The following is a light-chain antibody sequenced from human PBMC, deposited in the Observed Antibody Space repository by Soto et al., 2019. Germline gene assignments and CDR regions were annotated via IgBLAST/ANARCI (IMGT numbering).Light chain of an antibody. CDR2: SNN. V-gene: IGLV1-44*01. Sequence: QSVLTQPPSASGTPGQRVTLSCSGSSSNIGSNTVNWYQQLPGTATKLLIYSNNQRPSGVPDRFSGSKSGTSASLAISGLQSADEADYYCAAGDDSLNGPVVGGGTKLTVL. J-gene: IGLJ3*02. CDR1: SSNIGSNT. CDR3: AAGDDSLNGPV.